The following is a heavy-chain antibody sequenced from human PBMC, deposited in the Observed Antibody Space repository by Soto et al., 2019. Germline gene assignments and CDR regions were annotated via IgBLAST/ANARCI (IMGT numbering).Heavy chain of an antibody. D-gene: IGHD3-16*02. CDR1: GFTFAAYG. CDR2: IDSNGDYT. Sequence: GGSLRLSCAASGFTFAAYGMSWVRQVPGKGLEWVSGIDSNGDYTDYEDSVKGRFTISRDNAKNSLSLQMNSLRAEDTALYYCARDRYFFDSWGQGILVTVSS. J-gene: IGHJ4*02. CDR3: ARDRYFFDS. V-gene: IGHV3-20*04.